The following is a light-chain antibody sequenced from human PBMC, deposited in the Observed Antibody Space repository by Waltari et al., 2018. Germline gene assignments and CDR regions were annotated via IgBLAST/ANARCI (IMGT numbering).Light chain of an antibody. CDR1: SGHSRNV. J-gene: IGLJ3*02. Sequence: QLVLTQSPSASASLGASVKLTCPLSSGHSRNVIAWHQQQPEKGPRYLMKVNSEGSHSKGDEIPDRFSGSSSGAERYLTISSLQSEDEADYYCQTGGHGTWVFGGGTKLTVL. V-gene: IGLV4-69*01. CDR3: QTGGHGTWV. CDR2: VNSEGSH.